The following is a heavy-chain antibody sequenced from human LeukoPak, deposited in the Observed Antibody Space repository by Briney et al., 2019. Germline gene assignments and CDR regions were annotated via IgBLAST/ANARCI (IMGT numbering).Heavy chain of an antibody. CDR1: GYTLTSYY. CDR2: INPSGGST. CDR3: ARGNIVGATRPDAFDI. V-gene: IGHV1-46*01. J-gene: IGHJ3*02. Sequence: ASVKVSCKASGYTLTSYYMHWVRQAPGQGLEWMGIINPSGGSTSYAQKFQGRVTMTRDTSTSTVYMELSSLRSEDTAVYYCARGNIVGATRPDAFDIGGKGTMVTVSS. D-gene: IGHD1-26*01.